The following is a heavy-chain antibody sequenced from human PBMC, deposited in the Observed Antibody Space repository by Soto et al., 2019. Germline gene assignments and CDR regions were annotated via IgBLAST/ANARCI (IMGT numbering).Heavy chain of an antibody. Sequence: QVQLVESGGGVVQPGRSLRLSCAASGFTFSSYGMHWVRQAPGKGLEWVAVISYDGSNKYYADSVKGRFTISRDNSKNTLYLQMNSLRAEDTAVYYCAKKALLDYYYYYMDVWGKGTTVTVSS. CDR3: AKKALLDYYYYYMDV. V-gene: IGHV3-30*18. J-gene: IGHJ6*03. CDR2: ISYDGSNK. CDR1: GFTFSSYG.